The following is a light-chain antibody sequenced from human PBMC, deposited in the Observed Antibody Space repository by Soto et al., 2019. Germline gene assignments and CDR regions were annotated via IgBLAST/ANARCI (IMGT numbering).Light chain of an antibody. CDR1: QSVSSY. J-gene: IGKJ3*01. Sequence: EIVLTQSPATLSLSPGERATLSCRASQSVSSYLAWYQQKPGQAPRLLIYDASNRATGIPARFSGSGSGTDFTLTISLEPEDFAVYYCQQRSNWPSFGPGTKVDIK. CDR3: QQRSNWPS. V-gene: IGKV3-11*01. CDR2: DAS.